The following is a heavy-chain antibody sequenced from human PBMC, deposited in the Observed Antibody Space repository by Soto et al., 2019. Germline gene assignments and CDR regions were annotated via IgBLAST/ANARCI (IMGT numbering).Heavy chain of an antibody. CDR3: AIGLRGIAKN. V-gene: IGHV4-34*01. Sequence: QVQLQQWGAGLLKPSETLSLTCAVYGGSFSGYYWSWIRQPPGKGLEWIGEINHSGSTNYTPPLTSRVTISVDTSKNQFSLKLSSLTAADTAVYCCAIGLRGIAKNWGQGTMVTVSS. D-gene: IGHD6-13*01. CDR2: INHSGST. J-gene: IGHJ3*01. CDR1: GGSFSGYY.